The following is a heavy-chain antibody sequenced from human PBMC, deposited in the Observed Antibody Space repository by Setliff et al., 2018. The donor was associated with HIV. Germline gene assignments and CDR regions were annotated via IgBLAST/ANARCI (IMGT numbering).Heavy chain of an antibody. CDR3: ARDHNSGTLHAFDL. J-gene: IGHJ3*01. CDR2: ISYNEYT. D-gene: IGHD1-26*01. V-gene: IGHV4-59*11. Sequence: SETLSLTCTVSGDPINSHYWSWIRQPPGEGLEWIGHISYNEYTNYNPSLKSRVTISLGTSKKHFSLDLYSVTAADKAVYYCARDHNSGTLHAFDLWGQGTKVTVSS. CDR1: GDPINSHY.